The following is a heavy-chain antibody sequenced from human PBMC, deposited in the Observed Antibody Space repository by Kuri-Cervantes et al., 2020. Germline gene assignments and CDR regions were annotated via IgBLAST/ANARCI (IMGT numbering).Heavy chain of an antibody. J-gene: IGHJ3*02. CDR2: FDPEDGET. Sequence: ASVKVSCKVSGYTLTELSMHWVRQAPGKGLEWMGGFDPEDGETIYAQKSQGRVTMTEDTSTDTAYMELSSLRSEDTAVYYCATNAIPRGELSAFDIWGQGTMVTVSS. D-gene: IGHD1-26*01. CDR1: GYTLTELS. V-gene: IGHV1-24*01. CDR3: ATNAIPRGELSAFDI.